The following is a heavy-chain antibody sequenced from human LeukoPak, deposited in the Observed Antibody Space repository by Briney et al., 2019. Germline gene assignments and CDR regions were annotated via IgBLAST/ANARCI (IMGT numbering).Heavy chain of an antibody. V-gene: IGHV4-34*01. D-gene: IGHD3-22*01. CDR1: GGSFSGYY. Sequence: SETLSLTCAVYGGSFSGYYWSWIRQPPGKGLEWIGEINHSGSTNYNPSLKSRVTISVDTSKNQFSLKLSSVTAADTAVYYCAGILGDDSSGYYRDYWGQGTLVTVSS. CDR3: AGILGDDSSGYYRDY. CDR2: INHSGST. J-gene: IGHJ4*02.